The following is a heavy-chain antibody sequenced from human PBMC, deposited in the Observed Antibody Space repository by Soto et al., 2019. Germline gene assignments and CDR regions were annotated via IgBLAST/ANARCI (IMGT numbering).Heavy chain of an antibody. CDR1: GGTFSSYA. V-gene: IGHV1-69*13. CDR2: IIPIFGTA. D-gene: IGHD2-15*01. CDR3: AREGYCSGGSCAPPGWFDP. J-gene: IGHJ5*02. Sequence: SVKVSCKASGGTFSSYAISWVRQAPGQGLEWMGGIIPIFGTANYAQKFQGRVTITADESTSTAYMELSSLRSEDTAVYYCAREGYCSGGSCAPPGWFDPWGQGTRVTVS.